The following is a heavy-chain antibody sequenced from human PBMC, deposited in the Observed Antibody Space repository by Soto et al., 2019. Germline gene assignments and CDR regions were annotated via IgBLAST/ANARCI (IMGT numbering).Heavy chain of an antibody. Sequence: QLQLQESGPGLVEPSETLSLTCSVSGGIISSSSYSWGWVRQPPGKGLEWIGSISNNGRSYYNLSLNSRVSIDLDSSKNQFSLSMSSVTAADTAIYYCVTNSYGPHVVDYCGHAPLVTVS. CDR3: VTNSYGPHVVDY. J-gene: IGHJ4*01. V-gene: IGHV4-39*01. D-gene: IGHD5-18*01. CDR2: ISNNGRS. CDR1: GGIISSSSYS.